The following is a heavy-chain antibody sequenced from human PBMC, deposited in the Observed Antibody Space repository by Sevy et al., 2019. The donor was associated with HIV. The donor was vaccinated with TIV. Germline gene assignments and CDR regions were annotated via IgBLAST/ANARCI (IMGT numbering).Heavy chain of an antibody. J-gene: IGHJ4*02. CDR2: INHSGST. D-gene: IGHD3-22*01. Sequence: SETLSLTCAVYGGSFSGYYWSWIRQPPGKGLEWIGEINHSGSTNYNPSLKSRVTISVDTSKNQFSLKLSSVTAADTAVYHCARGPVRGFANSGYGYWGQGTLVTVSS. V-gene: IGHV4-34*01. CDR3: ARGPVRGFANSGYGY. CDR1: GGSFSGYY.